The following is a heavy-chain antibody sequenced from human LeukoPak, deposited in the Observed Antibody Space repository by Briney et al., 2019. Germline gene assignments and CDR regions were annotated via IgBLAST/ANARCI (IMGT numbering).Heavy chain of an antibody. Sequence: GGSLRLSCAASEFTFSSYAMSWVRQAPGKGLEWVSAISGSGGSTYYADSVKGRFTISRDNSKNTLYLQMNSLRAEDTAVYYCARCITMIVDAFDIWGQGTMVTVSS. CDR2: ISGSGGST. CDR1: EFTFSSYA. J-gene: IGHJ3*02. CDR3: ARCITMIVDAFDI. V-gene: IGHV3-23*01. D-gene: IGHD3-22*01.